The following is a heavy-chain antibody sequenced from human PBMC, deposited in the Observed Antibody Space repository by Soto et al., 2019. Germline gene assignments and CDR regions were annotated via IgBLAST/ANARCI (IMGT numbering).Heavy chain of an antibody. CDR2: INCCGGST. V-gene: IGHV3-23*01. CDR1: GFTFSSYA. Sequence: GGSLRLSCSASGFTFSSYAIHWVRQAPGKGLEWVSAINCCGGSTYYADSVKGRFTISRDDSKNTLYLQMNSLRADDTAVYYCAKTHYDVLDYWGQGTLVTVSS. CDR3: AKTHYDVLDY. J-gene: IGHJ4*02. D-gene: IGHD3-3*01.